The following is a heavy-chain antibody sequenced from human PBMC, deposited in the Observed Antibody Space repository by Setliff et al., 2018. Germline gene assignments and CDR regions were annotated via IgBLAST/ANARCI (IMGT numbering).Heavy chain of an antibody. CDR3: ARAGYFYYYYYMDV. V-gene: IGHV4-39*07. Sequence: SETLSLTCTVSGGSISSSSYYWGWIRQPPGKGLEWIGSINYSGSTNYNPSLKSRVTISVDTSKNQFSLKLSSVTAADTAVYYCARAGYFYYYYYMDVWGKGTTVTVSS. CDR2: INYSGST. D-gene: IGHD5-18*01. CDR1: GGSISSSSYY. J-gene: IGHJ6*03.